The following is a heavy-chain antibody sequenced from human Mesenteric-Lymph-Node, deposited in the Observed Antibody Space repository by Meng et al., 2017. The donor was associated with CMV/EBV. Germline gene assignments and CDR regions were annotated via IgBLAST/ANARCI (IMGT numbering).Heavy chain of an antibody. CDR2: INTNTGNP. Sequence: SGYTFTSYDMNWVRQAPGQGLEWMGWINTNTGNPTDAQGFTGRFVFSLDTSVSTAYLQISSLKAEDTAVYYCARGPRVLRYFDWLSYWGQGTLVTVSS. CDR3: ARGPRVLRYFDWLSY. D-gene: IGHD3-9*01. V-gene: IGHV7-4-1*02. J-gene: IGHJ4*02. CDR1: GYTFTSYD.